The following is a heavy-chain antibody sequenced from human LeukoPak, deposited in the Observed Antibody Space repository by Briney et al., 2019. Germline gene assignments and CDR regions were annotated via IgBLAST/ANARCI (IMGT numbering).Heavy chain of an antibody. Sequence: PGGSLRLSCAASGFTFSSYSMNWVRQAPGKGLEWVSSISSSSSYIYYADSVKGRFAISRDNAKNSLYLQMNSLRAEDTAVYYCARVATVVKTYYYYYGMDVWGRGTTVTVSS. J-gene: IGHJ6*02. CDR3: ARVATVVKTYYYYYGMDV. D-gene: IGHD4-23*01. CDR2: ISSSSSYI. CDR1: GFTFSSYS. V-gene: IGHV3-21*01.